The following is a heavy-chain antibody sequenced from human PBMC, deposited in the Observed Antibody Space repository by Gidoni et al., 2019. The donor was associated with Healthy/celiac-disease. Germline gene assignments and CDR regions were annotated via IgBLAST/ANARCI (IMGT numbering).Heavy chain of an antibody. CDR1: GYTCTSYA. J-gene: IGHJ5*02. D-gene: IGHD5-18*01. CDR3: ARDSGSAMVTA. Sequence: QVQLVQSGAEEKKPGASVKVSCKASGYTCTSYAMHWVRQAPGQRLEWMGWINAGNGNTKYSQKFQGRVTITRDTSASTAYMELSSLRSEDTAVYYCARDSGSAMVTAWGQGTLVTVSS. CDR2: INAGNGNT. V-gene: IGHV1-3*05.